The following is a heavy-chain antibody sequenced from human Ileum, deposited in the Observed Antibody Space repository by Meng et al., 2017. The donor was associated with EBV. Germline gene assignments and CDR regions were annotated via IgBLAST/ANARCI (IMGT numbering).Heavy chain of an antibody. Sequence: LLPEAGPGLVTPSETLSLTCSVPGGSISSSNYCWGWIRQPPGKGLEWIQSICYTDYTYYNPSLKSRVTISADKSKNQFSLRLNSLTAADTAVYYCAMGPDYAKTGYWGQGTLVTVSS. CDR1: GGSISSSNYC. CDR2: ICYTDYT. V-gene: IGHV4-39*01. J-gene: IGHJ4*02. CDR3: AMGPDYAKTGY. D-gene: IGHD4-17*01.